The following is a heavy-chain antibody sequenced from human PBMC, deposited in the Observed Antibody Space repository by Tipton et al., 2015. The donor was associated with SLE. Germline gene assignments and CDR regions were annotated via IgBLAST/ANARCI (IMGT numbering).Heavy chain of an antibody. CDR2: INHSEST. J-gene: IGHJ4*02. D-gene: IGHD2-21*02. CDR3: ARQLGWGDPFAFDY. V-gene: IGHV4-4*02. Sequence: TLSLTCAVSGGSLSSGNWWSWVRQPPGKGLEWIGEINHSESTNYNPSLKSRVTISADRSKSQFSLKLTSVTAADTAVYYCARQLGWGDPFAFDYWDQGTLVTVSS. CDR1: GGSLSSGNW.